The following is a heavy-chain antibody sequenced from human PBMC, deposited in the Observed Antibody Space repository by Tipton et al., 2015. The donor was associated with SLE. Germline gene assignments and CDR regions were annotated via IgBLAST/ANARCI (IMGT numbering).Heavy chain of an antibody. J-gene: IGHJ2*01. CDR1: GFTFSSYS. V-gene: IGHV3-21*01. D-gene: IGHD2-2*02. CDR2: ISSSSSYI. Sequence: SLRLSCAASGFTFSSYSMNWVRQAPGKGLEWVSSISSSSSYIYYADSVKGRFTISRDNAKNSLYLQMNSLRAEDTAVYYCARDDTPEGWYFDLWCRGTLVTVSS. CDR3: ARDDTPEGWYFDL.